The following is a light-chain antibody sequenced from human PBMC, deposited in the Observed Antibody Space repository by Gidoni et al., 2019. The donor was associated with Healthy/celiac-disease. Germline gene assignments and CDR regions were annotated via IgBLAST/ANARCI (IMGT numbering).Light chain of an antibody. Sequence: SSELTQDAAVSVALGQTVRITCQVDSLRSYYASWYQQKPGQAPVLVIYGKNNRPSGIPDRFSGSSSGNTASLTITGAQAEDEADYYCNSRDSSGNHPWVFSGGTKLTVL. V-gene: IGLV3-19*01. CDR3: NSRDSSGNHPWV. J-gene: IGLJ3*02. CDR2: GKN. CDR1: SLRSYY.